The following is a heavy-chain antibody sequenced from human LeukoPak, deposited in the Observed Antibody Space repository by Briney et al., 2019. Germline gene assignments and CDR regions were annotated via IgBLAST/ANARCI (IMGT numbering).Heavy chain of an antibody. J-gene: IGHJ5*02. CDR1: GFAFDDYG. CDR3: ARDRGYYDFWSGYYA. D-gene: IGHD3-3*01. CDR2: INWNGGST. V-gene: IGHV3-20*04. Sequence: PGGSLRLSCADSGFAFDDYGMSWVRQAPGKGLEWVSGINWNGGSTGYADSVKGRFTISRDNAKNSLYLQMNSLRAEDTALYYCARDRGYYDFWSGYYAWGQGTLVTVSS.